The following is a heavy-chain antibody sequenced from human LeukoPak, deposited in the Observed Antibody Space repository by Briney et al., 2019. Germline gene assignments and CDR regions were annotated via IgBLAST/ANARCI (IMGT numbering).Heavy chain of an antibody. V-gene: IGHV4-39*07. CDR1: GGSISGSSYY. J-gene: IGHJ4*02. D-gene: IGHD3-22*01. Sequence: SETLSLTCTVSGGSISGSSYYWGWIRQPPGKGLEWIGSIFYSGKTYYNSSLNSRVTISVDTSKNQFSLKLTSVTAADTAVYYCAREGYYYDSKGYFDYWGQGTLVTVSS. CDR3: AREGYYYDSKGYFDY. CDR2: IFYSGKT.